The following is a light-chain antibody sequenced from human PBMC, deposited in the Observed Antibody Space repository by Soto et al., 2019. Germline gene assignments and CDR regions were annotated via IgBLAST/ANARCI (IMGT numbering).Light chain of an antibody. CDR1: QSISSW. Sequence: DIQMTQSPSTLSASVGDRVTITCRASQSISSWLAWYQQKPGKAPKLLIYKAASLESGVPSSFSGSGSGTEFTLTISSLQPDDLATYYCQQYNSFPTFGQGTKVEIK. CDR3: QQYNSFPT. V-gene: IGKV1-5*03. CDR2: KAA. J-gene: IGKJ1*01.